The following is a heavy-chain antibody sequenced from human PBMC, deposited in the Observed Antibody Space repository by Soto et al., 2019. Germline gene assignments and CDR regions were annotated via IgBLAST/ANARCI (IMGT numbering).Heavy chain of an antibody. Sequence: GSLRLSCAASGFTFSSYAMSWVRQAPGKGLEWVSAISGSGGSTYYADSVKGRFTISRDNPKNTLYLQMNSLRAEDTAVYYCAKGHFDWLPWINWFDPWGQGTLVTVSS. V-gene: IGHV3-23*01. CDR2: ISGSGGST. CDR3: AKGHFDWLPWINWFDP. CDR1: GFTFSSYA. J-gene: IGHJ5*02. D-gene: IGHD3-9*01.